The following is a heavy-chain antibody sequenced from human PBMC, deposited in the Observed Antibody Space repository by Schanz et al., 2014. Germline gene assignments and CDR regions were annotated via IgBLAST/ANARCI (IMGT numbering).Heavy chain of an antibody. D-gene: IGHD3-10*01. J-gene: IGHJ4*02. CDR2: IGVDGTTT. CDR1: GFAFSSYG. V-gene: IGHV3-48*01. CDR3: VSSGSYSSYAC. Sequence: EVHLLESGGGLVQPGGSLRLSCLASGFAFSSYGMNWLRQAPGKGLEWVSVIGVDGTTTYYADSVKGRFTISRDNAKNSLYLQMNSLRAEDTAVYHCVSSGSYSSYACWGQGTLVTVSS.